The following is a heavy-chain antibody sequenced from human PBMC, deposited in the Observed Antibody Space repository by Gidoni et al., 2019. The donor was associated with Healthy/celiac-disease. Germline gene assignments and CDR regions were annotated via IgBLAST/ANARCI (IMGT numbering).Heavy chain of an antibody. J-gene: IGHJ4*02. Sequence: QVPLVQSGAEVKKPGSSVKVSCKASGGTSSSYAISWVRQAPGPGLEWMGGIIPIFGTANYAQKFQGRVTITADESTSTAYMELSSLRSEDTAVYYCARVPESAGSYVYYFDYWGQGTLVTVSS. CDR3: ARVPESAGSYVYYFDY. CDR1: GGTSSSYA. D-gene: IGHD3-16*01. CDR2: IIPIFGTA. V-gene: IGHV1-69*01.